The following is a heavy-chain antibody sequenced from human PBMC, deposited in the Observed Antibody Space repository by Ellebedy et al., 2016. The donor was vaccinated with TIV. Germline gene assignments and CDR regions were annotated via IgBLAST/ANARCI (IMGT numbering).Heavy chain of an antibody. D-gene: IGHD1-1*01. CDR3: ARDVAGTTGDS. CDR2: ISDTGGTK. J-gene: IGHJ4*02. CDR1: GFTFSDYY. V-gene: IGHV3-11*04. Sequence: GGSLRLSCVGSGFTFSDYYMTWIRQAPGKGLEWFSYISDTGGTKSYADSVRGRFTISRDNARSSVYLQMTGLTAEDTAVYYCARDVAGTTGDSWGQGILVAVSS.